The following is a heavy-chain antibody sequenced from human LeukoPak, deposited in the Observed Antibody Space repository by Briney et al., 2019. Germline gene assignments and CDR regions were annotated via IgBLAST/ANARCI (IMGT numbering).Heavy chain of an antibody. J-gene: IGHJ5*02. CDR1: GFTVSSNY. D-gene: IGHD3-10*01. CDR3: AIPRITMVRGVPNWFDP. V-gene: IGHV3-66*01. CDR2: IYSGGST. Sequence: GGSLRLSCAASGFTVSSNYTSWVRQAPGKGLEWVSVIYSGGSTYYADSVKGRFTISRDNSKNTLYLQMNSLRAEDTAVYYCAIPRITMVRGVPNWFDPWGQGTLVTVSS.